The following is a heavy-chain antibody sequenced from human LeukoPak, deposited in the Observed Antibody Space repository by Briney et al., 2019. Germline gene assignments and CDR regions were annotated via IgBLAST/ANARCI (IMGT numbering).Heavy chain of an antibody. CDR2: MFYSGTT. Sequence: PSETLSLTCTVSGVSITTYYWNWVRQPPGKGLEWIGHMFYSGTTSYNPSLKSRVAISVDTFKNQFSLKLSSVTAADTAVYYCARERRYNWKLRGFDYWGQGTLVTVSS. V-gene: IGHV4-59*01. CDR1: GVSITTYY. D-gene: IGHD1-20*01. CDR3: ARERRYNWKLRGFDY. J-gene: IGHJ4*02.